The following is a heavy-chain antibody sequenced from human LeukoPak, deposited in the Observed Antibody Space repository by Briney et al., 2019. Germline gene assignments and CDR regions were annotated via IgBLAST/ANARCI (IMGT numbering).Heavy chain of an antibody. V-gene: IGHV5-51*04. CDR3: ARYNRDGYNAMGAHDF. CDR1: GYSFINYW. J-gene: IGHJ4*02. Sequence: GESLKISCKGSGYSFINYWIGWVRQMPGKGLEWMGIIYPGDSDIRYSPSFQGQVTISADRPTSTAYLQWSSLKASDSAMYYCARYNRDGYNAMGAHDFWGQGTLVTVSS. D-gene: IGHD5-24*01. CDR2: IYPGDSDI.